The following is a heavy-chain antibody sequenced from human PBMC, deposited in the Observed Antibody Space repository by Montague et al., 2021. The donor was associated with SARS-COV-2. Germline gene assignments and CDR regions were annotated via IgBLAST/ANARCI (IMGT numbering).Heavy chain of an antibody. CDR1: GGSISSSSYY. Sequence: SETLSITCTVSGGSISSSSYYWGWLRQPPGKGLEWIGSIYYSGSTYYNPSLKSRVTISVDTSKNQFSLKLSSVTAADTAVYYCARFPTSYYYDSKAAPATPDAFDTWGQGTMVTVSS. J-gene: IGHJ3*02. CDR3: ARFPTSYYYDSKAAPATPDAFDT. CDR2: IYYSGST. V-gene: IGHV4-39*01. D-gene: IGHD3-22*01.